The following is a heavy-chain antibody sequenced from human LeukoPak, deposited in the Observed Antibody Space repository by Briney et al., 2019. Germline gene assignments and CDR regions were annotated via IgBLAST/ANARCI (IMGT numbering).Heavy chain of an antibody. CDR2: IYYRWSN. CDR3: ARGGPHKVDY. V-gene: IGHV4-59*01. Sequence: SETLSLTCTVSGVSINYFYWSWMPPPPGKGREGIGYIYYRWSNNYNPSLKSRVTISVDTSKKQFSLKLSSVTAADTAVYYCARGGPHKVDYWGQGTPVTVSS. CDR1: GVSINYFY. J-gene: IGHJ4*02.